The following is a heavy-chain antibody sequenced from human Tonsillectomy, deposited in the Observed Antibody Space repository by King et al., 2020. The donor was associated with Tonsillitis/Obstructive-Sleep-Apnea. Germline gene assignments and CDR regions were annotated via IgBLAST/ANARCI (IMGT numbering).Heavy chain of an antibody. CDR1: GFTFSNAW. CDR2: IKSKTDGGTT. Sequence: VQLVESGGGLVKPGGSLRLSCAAYGFTFSNAWMSWVRQAPGKGLEWVGRIKSKTDGGTTDYAAPVKGRFTISRDDSKNTLYLQMNSLKPEDTAVYYCTTDDMSCYDLVSGRNYYMDVWCKGTTVTVSS. CDR3: TTDDMSCYDLVSGRNYYMDV. D-gene: IGHD5-12*01. V-gene: IGHV3-15*01. J-gene: IGHJ6*03.